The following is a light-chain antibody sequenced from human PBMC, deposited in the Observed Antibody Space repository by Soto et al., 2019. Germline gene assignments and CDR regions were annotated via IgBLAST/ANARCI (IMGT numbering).Light chain of an antibody. CDR1: QRISSNF. V-gene: IGKV3-20*01. CDR3: QQYRNSPLT. Sequence: ETVLTQSPGTLSLSPGERATLSCRASQRISSNFLAWYQQKPGQAPRLLIYGASSRATGIPGRFSGSGSGTDFTLTIRRMETEDFAMYYCQQYRNSPLTFGGGTKVDIK. J-gene: IGKJ4*01. CDR2: GAS.